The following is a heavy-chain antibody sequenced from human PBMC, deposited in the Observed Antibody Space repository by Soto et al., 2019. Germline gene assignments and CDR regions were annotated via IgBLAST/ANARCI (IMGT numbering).Heavy chain of an antibody. CDR3: ARERITMVRGVMGDAFDI. J-gene: IGHJ3*02. CDR1: GYTFTSYG. V-gene: IGHV1-18*01. D-gene: IGHD3-10*01. CDR2: ISAYNGNT. Sequence: QVQLVQSGAEVKKPGASVKVSCKASGYTFTSYGISWVRQAPGQGLEWMGWISAYNGNTNYAQKLQGRATMTTDTSTSTAYMELRSLRSDDTAVYYCARERITMVRGVMGDAFDIWGQGTMVTVSS.